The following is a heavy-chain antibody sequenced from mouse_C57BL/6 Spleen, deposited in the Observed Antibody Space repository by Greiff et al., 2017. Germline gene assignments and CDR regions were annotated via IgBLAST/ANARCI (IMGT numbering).Heavy chain of an antibody. D-gene: IGHD2-4*01. CDR1: GYSFTGYF. CDR3: AREEGYYDYVFDY. CDR2: INPYNGDT. Sequence: EVQLQQSGPELVKPGDSVKISCKASGYSFTGYFMNWVMQSHGKSLEWIGRINPYNGDTFYNQKFKGKATLTVDKSSSTAHMELRSLTSEDSAVYYCAREEGYYDYVFDYWGQGTTRTVSS. V-gene: IGHV1-20*01. J-gene: IGHJ2*01.